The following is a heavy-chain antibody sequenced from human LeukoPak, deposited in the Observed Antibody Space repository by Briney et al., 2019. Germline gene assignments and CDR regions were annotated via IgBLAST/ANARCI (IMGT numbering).Heavy chain of an antibody. CDR3: AKGSSGYFVDL. CDR1: GFIFNNYG. Sequence: GGSLRLSCAASGFIFNNYGLIWVRQAPGKGLEWVSAISNDGGGANYADFVKGRFTISRDNSKNTLFLQMNSLRAEDTALYYCAKGSSGYFVDLWGQGTLVTVSS. V-gene: IGHV3-23*01. CDR2: ISNDGGGA. D-gene: IGHD3-22*01. J-gene: IGHJ5*02.